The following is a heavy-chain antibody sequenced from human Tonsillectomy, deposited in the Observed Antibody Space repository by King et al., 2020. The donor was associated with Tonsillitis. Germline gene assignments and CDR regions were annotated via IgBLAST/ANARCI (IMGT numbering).Heavy chain of an antibody. Sequence: VQLVESGGGLVQPGGSLRLSCAASGFTFSSFWMTWVRQAPGRGLEWVANIKQDGSEKNYVDSVKGRFTVSRDNAKTSLFLQLNSLRAEDTAVYYCATSGSGHPFYFDYWGQGTLVTVSS. CDR3: ATSGSGHPFYFDY. CDR1: GFTFSSFW. CDR2: IKQDGSEK. D-gene: IGHD1-26*01. V-gene: IGHV3-7*01. J-gene: IGHJ4*02.